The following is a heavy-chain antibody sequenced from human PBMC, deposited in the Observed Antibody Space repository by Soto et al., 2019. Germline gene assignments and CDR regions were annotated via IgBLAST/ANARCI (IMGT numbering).Heavy chain of an antibody. J-gene: IGHJ4*02. V-gene: IGHV4-30-2*01. CDR1: GASITYGGYS. CDR3: ARGGGSDSFDY. Sequence: PSETLSLTCTVSGASITYGGYSWSWIRQTPGEGLEWIGYINHLETTFYNPSFESRLTLSIDRAKNQFSLKLHSMSAADRAVYFCARGGGSDSFDYWGQGSLVTVSS. D-gene: IGHD1-26*01. CDR2: INHLETT.